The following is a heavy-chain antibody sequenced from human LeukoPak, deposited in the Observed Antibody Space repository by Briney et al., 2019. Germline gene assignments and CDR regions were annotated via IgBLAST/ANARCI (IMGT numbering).Heavy chain of an antibody. CDR3: AREGSTWIQLWTTYYFDY. J-gene: IGHJ4*02. CDR2: IYYSGST. CDR1: GGSISSYY. D-gene: IGHD5-18*01. Sequence: PSETLSLTCTVSGGSISSYYWSWIRQPPGKGLEWIGYIYYSGSTNYNPSLKSRVTISVDTSKNQFSLKLSSVTAADTAVYYCAREGSTWIQLWTTYYFDYWGQGTLVTVSS. V-gene: IGHV4-59*12.